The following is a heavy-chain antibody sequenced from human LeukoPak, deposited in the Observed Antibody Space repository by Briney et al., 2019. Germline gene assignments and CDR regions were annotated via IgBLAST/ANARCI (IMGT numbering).Heavy chain of an antibody. J-gene: IGHJ5*02. Sequence: ASVKVSCKASGYTFTGYYMHWVRQAPGQGLEWMGLINPNSGGTNYAQKFQGRVTMTRDTSISTACMELSRLRSDDTAVYYCATANFLTYYDILTGQAFDPWGQGTLVTVSS. CDR3: ATANFLTYYDILTGQAFDP. CDR1: GYTFTGYY. D-gene: IGHD3-9*01. CDR2: INPNSGGT. V-gene: IGHV1-2*02.